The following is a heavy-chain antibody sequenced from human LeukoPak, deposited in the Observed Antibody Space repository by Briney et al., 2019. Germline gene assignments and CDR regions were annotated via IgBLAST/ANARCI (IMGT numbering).Heavy chain of an antibody. J-gene: IGHJ4*02. Sequence: GGSLRLSRAASGFTFSSYGMSWVRQAPGKGLEWVSLISGSGSSTYYADSAKGRFTISRDNSKNTLHLQMNSLRAEDTAVYYCAKRGFIAGNPTDFDYWGQGTLVTVSS. CDR3: AKRGFIAGNPTDFDY. D-gene: IGHD6-13*01. V-gene: IGHV3-23*01. CDR1: GFTFSSYG. CDR2: ISGSGSST.